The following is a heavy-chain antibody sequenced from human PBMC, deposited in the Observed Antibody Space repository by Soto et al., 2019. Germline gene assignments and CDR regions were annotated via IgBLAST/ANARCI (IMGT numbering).Heavy chain of an antibody. Sequence: SETLSLTCTVSGGSISSGGYYWSWIRQHPGKGLEWIGYIYYSGSTYYNPSLKSRVTISVDTSKNQFSLKLSSVTAADTAVYYCARESAAGFDPGYGGNPYFDYWGQGTLVTVSS. D-gene: IGHD2-15*01. CDR1: GGSISSGGYY. J-gene: IGHJ4*02. V-gene: IGHV4-31*03. CDR2: IYYSGST. CDR3: ARESAAGFDPGYGGNPYFDY.